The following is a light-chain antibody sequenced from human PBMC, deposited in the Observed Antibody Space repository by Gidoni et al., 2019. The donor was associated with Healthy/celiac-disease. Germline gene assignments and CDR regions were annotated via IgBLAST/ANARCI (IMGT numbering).Light chain of an antibody. CDR2: QDS. CDR1: KWGDKY. Sequence: SYELTQPPSVSVSPGQTASITCSGDKWGDKYACWYQQKPGQSPVLVIYQDSKRPSGIPERFSGSNSGNTATLTISGTQAMDEADYYCQAWDSSTVGFGGGTKLTV. V-gene: IGLV3-1*01. J-gene: IGLJ2*01. CDR3: QAWDSSTVG.